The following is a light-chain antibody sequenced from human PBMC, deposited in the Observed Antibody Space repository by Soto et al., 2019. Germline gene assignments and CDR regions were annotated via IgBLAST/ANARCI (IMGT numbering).Light chain of an antibody. J-gene: IGKJ1*01. Sequence: DIQLTHSPSSLSASVGDRVTITCRASQDISNYLAWYQQKPGKVPNLLMYGASALRSGVPSRFSGSGSGTDFTLTISSLQPEDVATYYCQKYNSAPWTFGQGTKVEIK. V-gene: IGKV1-27*01. CDR1: QDISNY. CDR3: QKYNSAPWT. CDR2: GAS.